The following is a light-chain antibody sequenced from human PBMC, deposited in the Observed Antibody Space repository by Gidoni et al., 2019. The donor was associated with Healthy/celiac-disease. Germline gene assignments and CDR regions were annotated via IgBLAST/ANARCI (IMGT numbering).Light chain of an antibody. CDR1: QGISSY. CDR2: AAS. CDR3: QQYYSYPV. V-gene: IGKV1-8*01. Sequence: AIRMTQSPSSFSASTGDRVTITCRACQGISSYLAWYQQKPGKAPKLLIYAASTLQSGVPSRFSGSGSGTDFTLTISCLQSEDFATYYCQQYYSYPVFGQGTKVEIK. J-gene: IGKJ1*01.